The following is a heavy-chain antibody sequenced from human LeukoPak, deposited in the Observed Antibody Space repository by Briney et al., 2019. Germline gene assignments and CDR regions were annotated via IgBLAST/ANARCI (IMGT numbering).Heavy chain of an antibody. CDR2: IYYSGST. D-gene: IGHD3-22*01. J-gene: IGHJ4*02. Sequence: PSETLSLTCTVSGGSISSYYWSWIRQPPGKGLEWIGYIYYSGSTNYNPSLKSRVTISVDTSKNQFSLKLSSVTAADTAVYYCARVLGDYYYDSSGYYYVNWGQGTLVTVPS. CDR1: GGSISSYY. CDR3: ARVLGDYYYDSSGYYYVN. V-gene: IGHV4-59*01.